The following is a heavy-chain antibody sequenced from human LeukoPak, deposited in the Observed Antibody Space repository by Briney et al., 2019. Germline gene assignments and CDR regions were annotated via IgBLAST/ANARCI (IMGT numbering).Heavy chain of an antibody. CDR1: GGSISSYY. J-gene: IGHJ3*02. CDR3: ARQVRYSGITGAFDI. Sequence: SETLSLTCTVSGGSISSYYWSWIRQPPGKGLEWIGYIYYSGSTNYNPSLKSRVTISVDTSKNQFSLKLSSVTAADTAAYYCARQVRYSGITGAFDIWGQGTMVTVSS. V-gene: IGHV4-59*08. D-gene: IGHD1-26*01. CDR2: IYYSGST.